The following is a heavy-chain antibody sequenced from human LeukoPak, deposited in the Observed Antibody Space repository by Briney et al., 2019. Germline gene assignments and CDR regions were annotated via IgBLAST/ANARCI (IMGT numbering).Heavy chain of an antibody. J-gene: IGHJ6*02. Sequence: GRSLRLFCAASGFTFDDYAMHWVRQAPGKGLEWVSGISWNSGSIGYADSVKGRFTISRDNAKNSLYLQMNSLRAEDTALYYCAKEQYGSDYYYYYGMDVWGQGTTVTVSS. CDR2: ISWNSGSI. CDR1: GFTFDDYA. D-gene: IGHD3-10*01. CDR3: AKEQYGSDYYYYYGMDV. V-gene: IGHV3-9*01.